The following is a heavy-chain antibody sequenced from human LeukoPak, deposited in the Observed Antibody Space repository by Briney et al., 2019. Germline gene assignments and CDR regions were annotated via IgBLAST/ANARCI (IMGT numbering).Heavy chain of an antibody. Sequence: ASVKVSCKASGYTFTSYGISWVRQAPGQGLEWMGWISAYNGNTNDAQKLQGRVTMTTDTSTSTAYMELRSLRSDDTAVYYCARDYYYESGGYYGERHDAFDIWGQGTMVTVSS. J-gene: IGHJ3*02. CDR2: ISAYNGNT. V-gene: IGHV1-18*01. CDR3: ARDYYYESGGYYGERHDAFDI. CDR1: GYTFTSYG. D-gene: IGHD3-22*01.